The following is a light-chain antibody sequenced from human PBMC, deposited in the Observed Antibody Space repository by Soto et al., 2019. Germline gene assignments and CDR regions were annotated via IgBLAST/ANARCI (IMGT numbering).Light chain of an antibody. CDR2: STS. Sequence: QAVVTQEPSLTVSPGGTGTLTCSSSTGAVTSGYYPNWFQQKPGQAPRALIYSTSNKQSWTPARFSGSLLGGKAALTLSGVQPEDEAEYYCLLYYGGALVFGGGTKLHVL. CDR1: TGAVTSGYY. J-gene: IGLJ2*01. CDR3: LLYYGGALV. V-gene: IGLV7-43*01.